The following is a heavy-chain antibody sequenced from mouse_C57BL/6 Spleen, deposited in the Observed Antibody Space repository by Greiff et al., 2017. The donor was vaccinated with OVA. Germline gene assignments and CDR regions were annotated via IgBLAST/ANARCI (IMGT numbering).Heavy chain of an antibody. J-gene: IGHJ4*01. Sequence: VQLQQPGAELVKPGASVKLSCKASGYTFTSYWMHWVKQRPGQGLEWIGMIHPNSGSTNYNEKFKSKATLTVDKSSSTAYMQLSSLTSEDSAVYYCARAPPPYYAMDYWGQGTSVTVSS. CDR3: ARAPPPYYAMDY. V-gene: IGHV1-64*01. CDR1: GYTFTSYW. CDR2: IHPNSGST.